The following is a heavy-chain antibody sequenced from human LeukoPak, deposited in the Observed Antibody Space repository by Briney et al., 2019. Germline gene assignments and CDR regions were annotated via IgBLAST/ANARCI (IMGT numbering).Heavy chain of an antibody. CDR3: AKDGGYCSSTSCSHYYYYMDV. CDR2: IRYDGSNK. D-gene: IGHD2-2*01. J-gene: IGHJ6*03. Sequence: PGGSLRLSCAASGFTFSSYGMHWVRQAPGKGLEWVAFIRYDGSNKYYADSVKGRFTISRDNSKNTLYLQMNSLRAEDTAVYYCAKDGGYCSSTSCSHYYYYMDVWGRGTTVTISS. V-gene: IGHV3-30*02. CDR1: GFTFSSYG.